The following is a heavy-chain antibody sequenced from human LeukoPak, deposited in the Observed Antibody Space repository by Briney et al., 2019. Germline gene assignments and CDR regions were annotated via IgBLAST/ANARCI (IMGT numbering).Heavy chain of an antibody. J-gene: IGHJ4*02. V-gene: IGHV4-59*01. CDR1: GGSISSYY. CDR2: IYYSGST. Sequence: SETLSPTCTVSGGSISSYYWSWIRQPPGKGLEWIGYIYYSGSTNYNPSLKSRVTISVDTSKNQFSLKLSSVTAADTAMYYCVSGWYNDYWGQGTLVTVSS. CDR3: VSGWYNDY. D-gene: IGHD6-19*01.